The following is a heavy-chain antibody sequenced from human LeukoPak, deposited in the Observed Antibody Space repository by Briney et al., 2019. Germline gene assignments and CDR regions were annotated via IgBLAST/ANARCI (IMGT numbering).Heavy chain of an antibody. CDR3: ARDHMGYDY. Sequence: GGSLRLSCAASGFTFSSYSMKWVRQAPGKGLEWVSYISSGGSTTYYAGSVKGRFTVSRDNAKNSLYLQMNSLRAQDTAVYYCARDHMGYDYWGQGTLVTLSS. CDR2: ISSGGSTT. CDR1: GFTFSSYS. J-gene: IGHJ4*02. D-gene: IGHD1-26*01. V-gene: IGHV3-48*04.